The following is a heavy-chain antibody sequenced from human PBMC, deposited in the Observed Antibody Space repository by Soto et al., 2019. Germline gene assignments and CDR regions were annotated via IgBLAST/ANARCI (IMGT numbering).Heavy chain of an antibody. CDR1: GGTFSSYA. Sequence: SVKVSCKASGGTFSSYAISWVRQAPGQGLEWMGGIIPIFGTANYAQKFQGRVTITADESTSTAYMELSSLRSEDTAVYYCARNKFGIAAAGSYYYYGMDVWGQGTTVTVSS. V-gene: IGHV1-69*13. CDR2: IIPIFGTA. J-gene: IGHJ6*02. D-gene: IGHD6-13*01. CDR3: ARNKFGIAAAGSYYYYGMDV.